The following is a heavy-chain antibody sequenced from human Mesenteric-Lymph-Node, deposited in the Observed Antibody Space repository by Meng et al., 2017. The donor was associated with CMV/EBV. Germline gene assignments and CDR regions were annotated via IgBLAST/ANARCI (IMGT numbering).Heavy chain of an antibody. J-gene: IGHJ6*02. CDR3: AAAARYYWYGMDV. V-gene: IGHV4-59*12. Sequence: SETLSLTCTVSGGSINNYYWSWIRQPPEKGLEWIGYIYYSGSTNYNPSLKSRVTISVDTSKNQFSLKLSSVTAADTAVYYAAAAARYYWYGMDVWGQGTTVTVSS. CDR1: GGSINNYY. CDR2: IYYSGST. D-gene: IGHD6-13*01.